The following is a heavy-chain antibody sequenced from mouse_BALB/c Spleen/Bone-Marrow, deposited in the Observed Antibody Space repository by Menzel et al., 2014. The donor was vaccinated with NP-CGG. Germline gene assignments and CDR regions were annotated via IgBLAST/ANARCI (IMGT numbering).Heavy chain of an antibody. CDR1: GFSLTTYG. J-gene: IGHJ2*01. V-gene: IGHV2-9*02. CDR2: IWAGGST. CDR3: ARGVRHFDY. Sequence: VKLQESGPGLVAPSQSLSITCTVSGFSLTTYGVHWVRQPPGKGLEWLGVIWAGGSTNYTSALMSRLSISKDNSKSXVFLKMNSLQTDDTAMYYCARGVRHFDYWGQGTTLTVSS.